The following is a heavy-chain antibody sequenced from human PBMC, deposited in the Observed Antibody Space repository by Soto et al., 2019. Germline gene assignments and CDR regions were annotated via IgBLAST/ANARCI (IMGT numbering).Heavy chain of an antibody. J-gene: IGHJ4*02. Sequence: SETLSVTCTVSGGSISSSDYYWRWIRQPPGKGLEWIGYASYSGTTYYNPSLKSRVIISVDTSKNQFSLKLNSVTAADTAVYYCARVLSFYGSGSPFDYWGQGTLVTVSS. CDR3: ARVLSFYGSGSPFDY. V-gene: IGHV4-30-4*01. D-gene: IGHD3-10*01. CDR2: ASYSGTT. CDR1: GGSISSSDYY.